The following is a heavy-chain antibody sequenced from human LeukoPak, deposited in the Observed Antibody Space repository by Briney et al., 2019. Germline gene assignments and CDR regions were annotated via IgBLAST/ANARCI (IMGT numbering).Heavy chain of an antibody. CDR1: GFTFSSYA. D-gene: IGHD5-18*01. CDR2: ISYDGSNK. J-gene: IGHJ5*02. V-gene: IGHV3-30-3*01. CDR3: ARPTAMVPRNNL. Sequence: GGSLRLSCAASGFTFSSYAMHWVRQAPGKGLEWVAVISYDGSNKYYADSVKGRFTISRDNSKNTLYLQMNSLRAEDTAVYYCARPTAMVPRNNLWGQGTLVIVSS.